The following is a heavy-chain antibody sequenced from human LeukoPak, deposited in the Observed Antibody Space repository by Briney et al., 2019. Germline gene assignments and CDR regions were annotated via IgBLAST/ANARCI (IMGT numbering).Heavy chain of an antibody. J-gene: IGHJ4*02. V-gene: IGHV5-51*01. D-gene: IGHD2-8*01. CDR2: IYPDDSDT. Sequence: GESLKISCKGSGYSFTNYWIGWVRQMPGKGLEYMGIIYPDDSDTRYSPSFQGQVAISADKSINTAYLQWSSLKASDTAMYYCATSYCTPSNCSGLDSWGQGTPVTVSS. CDR1: GYSFTNYW. CDR3: ATSYCTPSNCSGLDS.